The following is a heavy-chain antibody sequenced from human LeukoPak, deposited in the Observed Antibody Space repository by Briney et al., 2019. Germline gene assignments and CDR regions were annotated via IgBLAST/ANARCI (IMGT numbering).Heavy chain of an antibody. J-gene: IGHJ4*02. CDR3: ARQMQSHGNFDS. CDR1: GFTVSSYA. CDR2: LGIAGDT. D-gene: IGHD1-26*01. Sequence: GGSLRLSCAASGFTVSSYAMHWVRQPIGKGLEWVSALGIAGDTFYPDSAKGRFAISRENARNSLYLQMNSLRAEDTAMYYCARQMQSHGNFDSWGQGTLVTVSS. V-gene: IGHV3-13*01.